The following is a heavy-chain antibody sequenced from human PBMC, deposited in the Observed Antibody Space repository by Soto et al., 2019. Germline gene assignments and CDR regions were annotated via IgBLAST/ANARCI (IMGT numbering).Heavy chain of an antibody. CDR3: ARDRTGAY. V-gene: IGHV4-59*01. CDR1: GGAISSYY. Sequence: LSLTCTVSGGAISSYYWSWIRQPPGKGLEWIGYISYSGSTNYNPSLKSRVTISLDTSKNQFSLKLSSVTAADTAVYYCARDRTGAYWGQGTLVTVSS. J-gene: IGHJ4*02. CDR2: ISYSGST.